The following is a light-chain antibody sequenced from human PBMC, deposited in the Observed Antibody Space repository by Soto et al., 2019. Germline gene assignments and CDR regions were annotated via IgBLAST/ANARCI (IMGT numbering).Light chain of an antibody. Sequence: EIVLTQSPGTLSLSPGERATLSCRASQSVSSSYLAWYQQKPGQAPRLLIYGASSRATGIPDRLSGSGSGTDFTLTISRLEPEDFAVYYCQQYGSSPPTFGQGTKVDI. CDR3: QQYGSSPPT. CDR2: GAS. V-gene: IGKV3-20*01. CDR1: QSVSSSY. J-gene: IGKJ1*01.